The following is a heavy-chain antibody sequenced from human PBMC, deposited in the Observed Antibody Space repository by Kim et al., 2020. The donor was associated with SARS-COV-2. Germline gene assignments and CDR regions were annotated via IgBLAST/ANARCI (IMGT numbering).Heavy chain of an antibody. Sequence: GGSLRLSCAVSGFTLRNYAMSWVRQAPGKGLEWVADISGPGGSTSYADFVEGRFTVSQGTSGDALSLQINNLRVEDTAVYYYAKSQLRWFYASGNPHLHLGGQGTLVTVSS. CDR1: GFTLRNYA. V-gene: IGHV3-23*01. J-gene: IGHJ4*02. D-gene: IGHD3-10*01. CDR2: ISGPGGST. CDR3: AKSQLRWFYASGNPHLHL.